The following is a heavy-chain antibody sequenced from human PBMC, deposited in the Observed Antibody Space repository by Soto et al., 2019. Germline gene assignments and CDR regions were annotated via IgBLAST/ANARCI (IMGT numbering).Heavy chain of an antibody. J-gene: IGHJ5*02. D-gene: IGHD3-3*01. Sequence: PSETLSLTCTVSGDSISSGDYYWSWIRQPPGKGLEWIAYIYYSGTTYYNLSLKSRVTMSVDTSKNLFSLKLSFVTAADTAVYYCARVRTIFGVVPPENWFDPWDQGTLVTVSS. CDR1: GDSISSGDYY. CDR3: ARVRTIFGVVPPENWFDP. CDR2: IYYSGTT. V-gene: IGHV4-30-4*01.